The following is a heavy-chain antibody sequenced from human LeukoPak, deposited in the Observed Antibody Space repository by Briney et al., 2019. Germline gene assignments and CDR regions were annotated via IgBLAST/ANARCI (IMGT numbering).Heavy chain of an antibody. V-gene: IGHV4-59*01. D-gene: IGHD5-24*01. Sequence: SETLSLTCTVSGGSISSYYWSWIRQPPGKGLEWIGYIYYSGSTNYNPSLKSRVTISVDTSKSQFSLKLSSVTAADTAVYYCARDNLDVGLYNYYYGMDVWGQGTTVTVSS. J-gene: IGHJ6*02. CDR3: ARDNLDVGLYNYYYGMDV. CDR1: GGSISSYY. CDR2: IYYSGST.